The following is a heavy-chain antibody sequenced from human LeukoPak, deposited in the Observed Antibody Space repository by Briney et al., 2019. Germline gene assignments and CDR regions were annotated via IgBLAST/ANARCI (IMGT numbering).Heavy chain of an antibody. J-gene: IGHJ3*02. CDR1: GGSISSYY. D-gene: IGHD3-22*01. V-gene: IGHV4-4*07. CDR3: AREALTGYSSGWYGSYDSSGYYYKEAFDI. CDR2: IYTSGST. Sequence: SEALTLTCTVSGGSISSYYWSWIRQPAGKGLEWIGRIYTSGSTNYNPSLKSRVTISVDKSKNQFSLKLSSVTAADTAVYYCAREALTGYSSGWYGSYDSSGYYYKEAFDIWGQGTMVTVSS.